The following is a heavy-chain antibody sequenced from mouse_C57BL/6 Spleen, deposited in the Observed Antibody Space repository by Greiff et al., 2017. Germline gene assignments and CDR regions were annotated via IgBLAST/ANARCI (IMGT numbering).Heavy chain of an antibody. V-gene: IGHV7-1*01. CDR3: ARDDYYDAMDY. CDR1: GFTFSDFY. J-gene: IGHJ4*01. CDR2: SRNKANDYTT. Sequence: EVKLVESGGGLVQSGRSLRLSCATSGFTFSDFYMEWVRQAPGKGLEWIAASRNKANDYTTEYSASVKGRFIVSRDTSQSILYLQMNALSAEDTAIYYCARDDYYDAMDYWGQGTSVTVSS.